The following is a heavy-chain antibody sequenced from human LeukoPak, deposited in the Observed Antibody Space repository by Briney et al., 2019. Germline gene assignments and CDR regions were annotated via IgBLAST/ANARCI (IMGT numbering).Heavy chain of an antibody. J-gene: IGHJ1*01. Sequence: GESLKISFKGSGSRFTTYWIGWVRQMPGKGLEWMGTIYPGDSDTSYSPSFQGQVTISADKSISTAYLQWSSLKASDTAMYYCAGAGIAVAGNAEYFQHWGQGTLVTVSS. D-gene: IGHD6-19*01. CDR3: AGAGIAVAGNAEYFQH. CDR1: GSRFTTYW. V-gene: IGHV5-51*01. CDR2: IYPGDSDT.